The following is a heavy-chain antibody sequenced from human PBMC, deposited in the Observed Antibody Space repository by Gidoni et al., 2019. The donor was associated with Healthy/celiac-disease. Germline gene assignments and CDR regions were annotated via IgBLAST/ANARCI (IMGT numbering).Heavy chain of an antibody. Sequence: QVQLVESGGGVVQPGRSLRLSCAASGFTFSSYGMHWVRQAPGKGLEWVAVISYDGSNKYYADSVKGRFTISRDKSKNTLYLQMNSLRAEDTAVYYCAKDMEVVVITNFDYWGQGTLVTVSS. CDR3: AKDMEVVVITNFDY. J-gene: IGHJ4*02. CDR1: GFTFSSYG. CDR2: ISYDGSNK. D-gene: IGHD3-22*01. V-gene: IGHV3-30*18.